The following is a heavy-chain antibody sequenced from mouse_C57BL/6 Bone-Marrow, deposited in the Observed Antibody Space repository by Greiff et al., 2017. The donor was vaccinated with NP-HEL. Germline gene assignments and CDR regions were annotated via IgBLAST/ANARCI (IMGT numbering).Heavy chain of an antibody. V-gene: IGHV1-62-2*01. CDR3: ARHGDYYGSSYVGYFDY. CDR1: GYTFTEYT. CDR2: FYPGSGSI. Sequence: QVQLQQSGAELVKPGASVKLSCKASGYTFTEYTIHWVKQRSGQGLEWIGWFYPGSGSIKYNEKFKDKATLTADKSSSTVYMALSRLTSEDSAVYFCARHGDYYGSSYVGYFDYWGQGTTLTVSS. J-gene: IGHJ2*01. D-gene: IGHD1-1*01.